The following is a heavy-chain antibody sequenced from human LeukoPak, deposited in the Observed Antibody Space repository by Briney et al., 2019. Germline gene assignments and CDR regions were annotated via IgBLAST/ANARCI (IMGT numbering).Heavy chain of an antibody. J-gene: IGHJ3*02. V-gene: IGHV4-59*12. Sequence: SETLSLTCTVSGGSISSYYWSWIRQPPGKGLEWIGYIYYSGSTNYNPSLKSRVTISVDTSKNQFSLKLSSVTAADTAVYYCAREEQLVRTKYAFDIWGQGTMVTVSS. CDR1: GGSISSYY. CDR2: IYYSGST. CDR3: AREEQLVRTKYAFDI. D-gene: IGHD6-6*01.